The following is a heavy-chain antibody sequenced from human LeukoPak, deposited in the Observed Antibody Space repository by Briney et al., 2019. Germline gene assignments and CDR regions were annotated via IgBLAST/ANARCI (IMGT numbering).Heavy chain of an antibody. V-gene: IGHV4-39*01. J-gene: IGHJ4*02. CDR1: GGSISSSSYY. CDR2: IYYSGST. CDR3: ARQSFALRYFDWLLPADY. Sequence: KPSETLSLTCTVSGGSISSSSYYWGWLRQPPGKGLEWIVSIYYSGSTYYNPSLKSRTTISVDTSKNQSPLKLSSVTAADTAVYYCARQSFALRYFDWLLPADYWGQGTLVTVSS. D-gene: IGHD3-9*01.